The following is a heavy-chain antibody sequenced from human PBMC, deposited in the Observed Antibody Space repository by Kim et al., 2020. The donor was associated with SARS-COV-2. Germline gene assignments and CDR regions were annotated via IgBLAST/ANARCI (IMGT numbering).Heavy chain of an antibody. CDR2: GKR. CDR3: ARGNEWLNF. D-gene: IGHD5-12*01. Sequence: GKRGYSQKFRGRGTMTRDTSISTAYMELSSLTSDDTAVYYCARGNEWLNFWGQGTLVTVSS. J-gene: IGHJ4*02. V-gene: IGHV1-8*01.